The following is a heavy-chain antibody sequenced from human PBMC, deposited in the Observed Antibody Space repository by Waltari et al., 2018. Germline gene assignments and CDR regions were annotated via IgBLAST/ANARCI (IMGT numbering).Heavy chain of an antibody. CDR1: GGSITTNYN. J-gene: IGHJ1*01. CDR3: GRIAFGDDGGYFQY. V-gene: IGHV4-39*01. D-gene: IGHD4-17*01. Sequence: QLQLQESGPGLVRPSETLSLTCTLSGGSITTNYNWAWIRQPPGKGLEWMGNMQYRGSTFYNPSLMSRVTISLDTSKNQFSLTLTSVDAADTAVYFCGRIAFGDDGGYFQYWGQGTLVTVSS. CDR2: MQYRGST.